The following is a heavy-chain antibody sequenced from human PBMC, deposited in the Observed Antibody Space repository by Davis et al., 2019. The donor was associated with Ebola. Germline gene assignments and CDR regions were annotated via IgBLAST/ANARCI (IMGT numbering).Heavy chain of an antibody. V-gene: IGHV3-73*01. Sequence: GESLKISCAASGFTFSGSAMHCVRQASGKGLEWVGRIRSKANSYATAYAASVKGRFTISRDDSKNTAYLQMNSLKTEDTAVYYCTGTVTPGEYWGQGTLATVSS. CDR1: GFTFSGSA. D-gene: IGHD4-17*01. CDR3: TGTVTPGEY. CDR2: IRSKANSYAT. J-gene: IGHJ4*02.